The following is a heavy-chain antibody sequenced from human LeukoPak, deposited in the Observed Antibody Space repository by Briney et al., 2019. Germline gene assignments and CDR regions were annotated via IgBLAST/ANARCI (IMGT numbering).Heavy chain of an antibody. CDR2: IKQDGSEK. J-gene: IGHJ4*02. CDR1: GFTFSSYW. Sequence: GGSLRLSCAASGFTFSSYWMSWVRQAPGKGLEWVANIKQDGSEKYYVDSVKGRFTISRDNSKNTLYLQMNSLRAEDTAVYYCAKWTVAFDYWGQGTLVTVSP. V-gene: IGHV3-7*03. D-gene: IGHD5-12*01. CDR3: AKWTVAFDY.